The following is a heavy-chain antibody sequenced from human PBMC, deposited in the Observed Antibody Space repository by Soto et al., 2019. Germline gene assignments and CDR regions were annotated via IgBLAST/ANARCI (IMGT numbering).Heavy chain of an antibody. CDR2: ISYDGSTK. CDR3: ARDQLYYNDISGRPLNAFDV. CDR1: GITFSSYG. V-gene: IGHV3-30*03. Sequence: GGSLRLSCEASGITFSSYGMHWVRQAPGKGLEWVTFISYDGSTKHYADSVKGRFTISRDNSKNSLYLQMNSLRAEDTAVYYCARDQLYYNDISGRPLNAFDVWGQGTMVTVSS. J-gene: IGHJ3*01. D-gene: IGHD3-22*01.